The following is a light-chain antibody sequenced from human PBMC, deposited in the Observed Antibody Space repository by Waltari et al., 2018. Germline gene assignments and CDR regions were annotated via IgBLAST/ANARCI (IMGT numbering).Light chain of an antibody. Sequence: EIVLTQSPGTLSLSPGAMAPLSCRASQTIFNKYLAWYPQKSGQAPRLLIYGASSRATGIPGRFSGSGSGTDFTLTISRLEPEDFAVYFCQQFGTSPPTGFGPGTRLDVK. J-gene: IGKJ3*01. CDR3: QQFGTSPPTG. CDR1: QTIFNKY. V-gene: IGKV3-20*01. CDR2: GAS.